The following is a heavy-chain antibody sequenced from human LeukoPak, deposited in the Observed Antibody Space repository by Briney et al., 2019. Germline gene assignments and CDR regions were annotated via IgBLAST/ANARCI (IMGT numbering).Heavy chain of an antibody. CDR3: ARDDDGLGCMDV. V-gene: IGHV3-30-3*01. CDR2: ISYDGSNK. J-gene: IGHJ6*02. D-gene: IGHD6-19*01. CDR1: GFTFSSYA. Sequence: GGSLRLSCAAPGFTFSSYAMHWVRQAPAKGLEGGAVISYDGSNKYYADSVKGRFTISRDNSKNTLYLQMNSLRAEDTAVYYCARDDDGLGCMDVWGQGTTVTVSS.